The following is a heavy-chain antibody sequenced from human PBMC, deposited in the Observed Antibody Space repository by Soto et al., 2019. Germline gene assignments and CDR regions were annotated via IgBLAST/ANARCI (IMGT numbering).Heavy chain of an antibody. CDR2: INPNSGGT. CDR1: GYTFTGYY. D-gene: IGHD6-19*01. CDR3: ARGVSGGLAVAGTGPTGYYYCMDV. Sequence: QVQLVQSGAEVKKPGASVKVSCKASGYTFTGYYMPWVRQAPGQGLEWMGWINPNSGGTNYAQKFQGWVTMTRDPSISTASRELSRRRADDTAVSYCARGVSGGLAVAGTGPTGYYYCMDVWGQGTTVTVSS. J-gene: IGHJ6*02. V-gene: IGHV1-2*04.